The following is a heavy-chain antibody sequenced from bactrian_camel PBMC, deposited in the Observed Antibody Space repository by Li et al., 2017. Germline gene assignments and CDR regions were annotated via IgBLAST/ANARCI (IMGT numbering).Heavy chain of an antibody. CDR3: AARGPYCYTKLSVRDFTY. CDR1: GFTFRGYD. J-gene: IGHJ6*01. Sequence: VQLVESGGDLVQPGGSLRLSCAAAGFTFRGYDMSWVRQAPGKGLEWVSTIYTGGGSTTYADSVKGRFTVSRDNAENTLYLQMNSLKPEDTAVYYCAARGPYCYTKLSVRDFTYWGQGTQVTVS. CDR2: IYTGGGST. D-gene: IGHD2*01. V-gene: IGHV3S40*01.